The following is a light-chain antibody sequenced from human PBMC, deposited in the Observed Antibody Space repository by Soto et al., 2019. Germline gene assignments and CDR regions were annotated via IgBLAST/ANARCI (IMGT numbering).Light chain of an antibody. CDR1: SSNIGAGYD. V-gene: IGLV1-40*01. CDR3: QSYDSSLSGRGDV. J-gene: IGLJ1*01. Sequence: QSVLTQPPSVSGAPGQRVTISCTGRSSNIGAGYDVHWYQQLPGTAPKLLIYGNSNRPSGVPDRFSGSKSGTSASLAITGLQAEDEADYYCQSYDSSLSGRGDVFGTGTKLTVL. CDR2: GNS.